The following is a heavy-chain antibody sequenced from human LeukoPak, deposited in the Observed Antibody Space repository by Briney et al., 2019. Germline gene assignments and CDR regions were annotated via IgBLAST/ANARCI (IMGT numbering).Heavy chain of an antibody. V-gene: IGHV1-8*01. CDR2: MNPNSGNT. CDR3: AREYCSSTSCSGGWWFDP. J-gene: IGHJ5*02. D-gene: IGHD2-2*01. CDR1: GYTFTSYD. Sequence: ASVKVSCKASGYTFTSYDINWVRQATGQGLEWMGWMNPNSGNTGYAQKFQGRVTMTRSTSISTAYMELNSLRSDDTAVYYCAREYCSSTSCSGGWWFDPWGQGTLVTVSS.